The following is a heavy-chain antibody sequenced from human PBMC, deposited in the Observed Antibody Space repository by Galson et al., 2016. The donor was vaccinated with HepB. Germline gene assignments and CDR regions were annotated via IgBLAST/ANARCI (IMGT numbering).Heavy chain of an antibody. CDR3: ARDVEGGYGMDV. CDR1: RYTFTSHY. V-gene: IGHV1-46*01. D-gene: IGHD1-26*01. J-gene: IGHJ6*02. CDR2: FDPGSGST. Sequence: SVKVSCKASRYTFTSHYMHWVRQAPGQGLEWMGIFDPGSGSTRYPQNFQGRVTMTRDTSTSTVYMQLSSLRSDDTAVYYCARDVEGGYGMDVWGQGTTVIVSS.